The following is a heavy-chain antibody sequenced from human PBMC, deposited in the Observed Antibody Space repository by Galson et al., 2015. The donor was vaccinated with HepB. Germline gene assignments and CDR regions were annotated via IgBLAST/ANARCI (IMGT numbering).Heavy chain of an antibody. V-gene: IGHV4-59*01. Sequence: GLEWIGYIYYSGDINYNPSLKGRVTISLDTSKNQFSLKLSSVTAADTAVYYCARAPTYYYESSGYPAGFDYWGQGTLVIVSS. CDR3: ARAPTYYYESSGYPAGFDY. CDR2: IYYSGDI. J-gene: IGHJ4*02. D-gene: IGHD3-22*01.